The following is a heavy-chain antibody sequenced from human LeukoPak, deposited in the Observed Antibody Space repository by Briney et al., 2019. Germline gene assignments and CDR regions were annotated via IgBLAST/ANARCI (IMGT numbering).Heavy chain of an antibody. J-gene: IGHJ4*02. Sequence: SETLSLTCAVSGGSISSSNWWSWVRQPPGKGLEWIGEIYHSGNTNYNPSLKSRVTISVDNSKNQFSLKLSSVTAADTAVYYCARRGRLRGSYFDYWGQGTLVTVSS. CDR3: ARRGRLRGSYFDY. CDR2: IYHSGNT. V-gene: IGHV4-4*02. D-gene: IGHD4-17*01. CDR1: GGSISSSNW.